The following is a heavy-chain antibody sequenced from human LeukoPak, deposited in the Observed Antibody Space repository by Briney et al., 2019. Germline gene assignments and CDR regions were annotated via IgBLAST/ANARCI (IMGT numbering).Heavy chain of an antibody. CDR2: INPSGGST. CDR1: GYNFISYY. CDR3: ARSGLRITGTTFDY. V-gene: IGHV1-46*01. J-gene: IGHJ4*02. Sequence: GASVKVSCKASGYNFISYYMHWVRQAPGRGREWMGIINPSGGSTSYAQKFQDRVTMTRDTSTSTVYMELSSLKSEDTAVYYCARSGLRITGTTFDYWGQGTLVTVSS. D-gene: IGHD1-7*01.